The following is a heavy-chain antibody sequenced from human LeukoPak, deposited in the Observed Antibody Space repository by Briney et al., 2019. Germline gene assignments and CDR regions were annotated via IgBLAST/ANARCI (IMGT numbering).Heavy chain of an antibody. CDR1: GFTFSSYS. D-gene: IGHD5-18*01. V-gene: IGHV3-21*01. Sequence: GGSLRLSCAVSGFTFSSYSMTWVRQAPGKGLEWVSSISSSSGYKYYADSVKGRFTISRDNAKNSLYLQMNSLRAEDTAVYYCARVGIQLCVDYWGQGTLVTVSS. CDR2: ISSSSGYK. CDR3: ARVGIQLCVDY. J-gene: IGHJ4*02.